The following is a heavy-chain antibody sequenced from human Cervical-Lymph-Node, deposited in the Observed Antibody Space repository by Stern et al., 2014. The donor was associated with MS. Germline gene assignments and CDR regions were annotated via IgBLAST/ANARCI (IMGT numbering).Heavy chain of an antibody. CDR2: IWSDGGDE. D-gene: IGHD4-23*01. Sequence: VQLVESGGGVVLPGRSLRLSCAASGFTVSSYVMPWVRQAPGKWLEWGAVIWSDGGDEYYADSVKGRFTISRDNSNNKLYLQMNSLRAEDTAVYYCARSLGGGNSGVAFWSFALWGRGTLVTVSS. V-gene: IGHV3-33*01. CDR3: ARSLGGGNSGVAFWSFAL. CDR1: GFTVSSYV. J-gene: IGHJ2*01.